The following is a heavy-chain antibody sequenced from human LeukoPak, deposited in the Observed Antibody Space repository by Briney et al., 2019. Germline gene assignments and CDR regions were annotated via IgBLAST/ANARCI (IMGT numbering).Heavy chain of an antibody. CDR3: AKSPIGYCSSTSCYLFDY. CDR2: ISSSSSTI. CDR1: GFTFSSYS. J-gene: IGHJ4*02. D-gene: IGHD2-2*01. Sequence: GGSLRLSCAASGFTFSSYSMNWVRQAPGKGLEWVSYISSSSSTIYYADSVKGRFTISRDNSKNTLYLQMNSLRAEDTAVYYCAKSPIGYCSSTSCYLFDYWGQGTLVTVSS. V-gene: IGHV3-48*01.